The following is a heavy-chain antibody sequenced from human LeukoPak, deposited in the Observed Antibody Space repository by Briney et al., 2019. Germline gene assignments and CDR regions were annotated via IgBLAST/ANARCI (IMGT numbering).Heavy chain of an antibody. V-gene: IGHV4-31*03. CDR2: IYYNGST. Sequence: SRPLSLPCPVSGGSIISGGYYWSWSRQHTGKGLEWIVYIYYNGSTYYYPSLKSRVTISVDTSKNQFSLKLSSVTAADTAVYYCARGYSSSSCWFDPWGQGTLVTVSS. D-gene: IGHD6-6*01. CDR3: ARGYSSSSCWFDP. J-gene: IGHJ5*02. CDR1: GGSIISGGYY.